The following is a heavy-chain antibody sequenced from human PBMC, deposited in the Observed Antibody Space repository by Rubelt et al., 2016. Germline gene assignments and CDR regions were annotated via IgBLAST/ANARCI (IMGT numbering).Heavy chain of an antibody. Sequence: PGQGLECISYISTSGRTVYYTDSVKGRFTISRDNAKNSLYLQMNSLRAEDTAVYYCARPDSWSGWENWGQGTLVTVSS. CDR2: ISTSGRTV. D-gene: IGHD3-3*01. J-gene: IGHJ4*02. V-gene: IGHV3-11*01. CDR3: ARPDSWSGWEN.